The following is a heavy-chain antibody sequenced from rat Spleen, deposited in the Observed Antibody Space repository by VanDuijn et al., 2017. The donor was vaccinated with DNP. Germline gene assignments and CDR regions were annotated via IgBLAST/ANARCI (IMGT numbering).Heavy chain of an antibody. V-gene: IGHV5-7*01. CDR2: ISYDGSST. Sequence: EAQLVESGGGLVQPGRSLKLSCAASGFTFSDFNMAWVRQAPKKGLEWVATISYDGSSTDYRDSVKGRFTISRDNAKSTLYLQMNSLRSEDMATYYCIRWNSGHFDYWGQGVMVTVSS. CDR3: IRWNSGHFDY. CDR1: GFTFSDFN. J-gene: IGHJ2*01. D-gene: IGHD4-3*01.